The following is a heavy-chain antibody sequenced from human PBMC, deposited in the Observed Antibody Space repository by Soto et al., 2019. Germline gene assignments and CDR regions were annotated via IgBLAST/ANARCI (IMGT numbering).Heavy chain of an antibody. J-gene: IGHJ6*02. Sequence: SETLSLTCAVYGGSFSGYYWSWIRQPPGKGLEWIGEINHSGSTNYNPSLKSRVTISVDTSKNQFSLKLSSVTAADTAVYYCARNYILDCSSTSCYYYYYGMDVWGQGTTVTVSS. V-gene: IGHV4-34*01. CDR3: ARNYILDCSSTSCYYYYYGMDV. CDR1: GGSFSGYY. D-gene: IGHD2-2*01. CDR2: INHSGST.